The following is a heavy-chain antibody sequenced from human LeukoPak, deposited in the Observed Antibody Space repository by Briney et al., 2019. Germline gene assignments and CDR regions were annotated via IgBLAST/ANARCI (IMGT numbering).Heavy chain of an antibody. Sequence: ASVKVSCKASGYTFTSYGISWVRQAPGQGLEWMGGIIPIFGTANYAQKFQGRVTITADESTSTAYMELSSLRSEDTAVYYCASPIPEDIVVVPAALAAFDIWDQGTMVTVSS. CDR3: ASPIPEDIVVVPAALAAFDI. V-gene: IGHV1-69*13. J-gene: IGHJ3*02. D-gene: IGHD2-2*01. CDR1: GYTFTSYG. CDR2: IIPIFGTA.